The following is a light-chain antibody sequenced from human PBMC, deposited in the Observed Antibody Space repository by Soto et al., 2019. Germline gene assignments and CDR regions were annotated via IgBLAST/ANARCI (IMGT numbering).Light chain of an antibody. CDR2: GAS. CDR3: QQYGSSPPLT. Sequence: EIVLTQSPCTLSLSPGERATLSCRASQSVSSKYLAWYQQKPGQAPRLLIYGASNRATGIPDRFSGSGSGTDCTLTISRLETEDVAVYYCQQYGSSPPLTFGGGTKVEIK. V-gene: IGKV3-20*01. CDR1: QSVSSKY. J-gene: IGKJ4*01.